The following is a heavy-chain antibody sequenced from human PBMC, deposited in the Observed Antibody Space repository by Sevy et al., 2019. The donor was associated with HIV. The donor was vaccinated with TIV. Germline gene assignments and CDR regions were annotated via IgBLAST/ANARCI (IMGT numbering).Heavy chain of an antibody. V-gene: IGHV3-43*01. CDR1: GFTFDDYT. D-gene: IGHD1-26*01. CDR3: ATHISGVGYLGAGYFEH. CDR2: ITWDGGST. J-gene: IGHJ1*01. Sequence: GGSLRLSCAASGFTFDDYTMDWVRQAPGKGLEWVSLITWDGGSTYYADSVKGRFTFSRYNSKNSLYLQMNSLRTEDNALYYFATHISGVGYLGAGYFEHWAQRTMVIASS.